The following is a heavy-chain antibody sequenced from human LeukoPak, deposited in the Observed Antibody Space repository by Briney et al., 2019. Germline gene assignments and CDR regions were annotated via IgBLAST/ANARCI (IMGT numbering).Heavy chain of an antibody. CDR2: ITGSGTDT. Sequence: PGGSMRRSCAASGFTFYNYAMSWVRQSPGKGLEWVSAITGSGTDTFHADSVKGRLTISRDNSESTLYLQMNSLRAEDTATYYCAKGSSSSRPYYFDYWGQGTLVTVSS. V-gene: IGHV3-23*01. CDR3: AKGSSSSRPYYFDY. J-gene: IGHJ4*02. CDR1: GFTFYNYA. D-gene: IGHD6-6*01.